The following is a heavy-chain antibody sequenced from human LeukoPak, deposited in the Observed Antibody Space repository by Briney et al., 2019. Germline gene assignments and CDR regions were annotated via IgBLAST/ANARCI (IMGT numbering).Heavy chain of an antibody. V-gene: IGHV4-39*01. J-gene: IGHJ6*02. CDR1: GGSISSSSYY. CDR2: IYYSGST. CDR3: ASRPARYYCYGMDV. Sequence: SETLPLTCTVSGGSISSSSYYWGWIRQPPGKGLEWIGSIYYSGSTYYNPSLKSRVTISVDTSKNQFSLKLSSVTAADTAVYYCASRPARYYCYGMDVWGQGTTVTVSS.